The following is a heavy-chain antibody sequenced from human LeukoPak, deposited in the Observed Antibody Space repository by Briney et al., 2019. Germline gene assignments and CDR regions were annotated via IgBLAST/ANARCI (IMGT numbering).Heavy chain of an antibody. CDR3: ARVAVYRTLASNLHNDY. Sequence: SVKVSCKASGGTFSSYAISWVRQAPGQGLEWMGGIIPIFGTVNYGQKFQGRVTITADESTSTAYMELSSLRSEDTAVYYCARVAVYRTLASNLHNDYWGQGTLVTVSS. CDR2: IIPIFGTV. J-gene: IGHJ4*02. CDR1: GGTFSSYA. V-gene: IGHV1-69*01. D-gene: IGHD3-16*02.